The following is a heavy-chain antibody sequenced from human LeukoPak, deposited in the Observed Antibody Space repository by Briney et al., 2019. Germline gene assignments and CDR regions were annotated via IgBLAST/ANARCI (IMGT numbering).Heavy chain of an antibody. CDR1: GGSISSSNW. CDR2: IYHSGST. CDR3: ARVRGYSYGYGPFFDY. J-gene: IGHJ4*02. V-gene: IGHV4-4*02. D-gene: IGHD5-18*01. Sequence: KSSGTLSLTCAVSGGSISSSNWCSWVRQPPGKGLEWIGEIYHSGSTNYNPSLKSRVTISVDKSKNQFSLKLSSVTAADTAVYYCARVRGYSYGYGPFFDYWGQGTLVTVSS.